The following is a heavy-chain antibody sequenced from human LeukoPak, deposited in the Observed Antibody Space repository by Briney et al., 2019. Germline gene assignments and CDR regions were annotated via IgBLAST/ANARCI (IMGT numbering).Heavy chain of an antibody. V-gene: IGHV3-23*01. CDR1: GFTFGSYA. Sequence: GGSLRLSCAASGFTFGSYAMSWVRQAPGKGLEWVSAINGNGGSTYYADSVKGRFTISRDNSKNTLYLQMDSLRAEDTAVYYCAKGPGGGVLVTAMYFDYWGQGTLVTVSS. CDR3: AKGPGGGVLVTAMYFDY. CDR2: INGNGGST. D-gene: IGHD2-21*02. J-gene: IGHJ4*02.